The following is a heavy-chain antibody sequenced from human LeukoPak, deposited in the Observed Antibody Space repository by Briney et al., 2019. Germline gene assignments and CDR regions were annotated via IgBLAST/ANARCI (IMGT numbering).Heavy chain of an antibody. Sequence: RSGGSLRLSCAASGFTFDDYTMHWARQAPGKGLEWVSLISWDGGTTYYGDSMKGRFTVSRDNSKKSLYLQMNSLRTEDTALYYCAKDGCGGNCYASSDWYFDLWGRGTLVTVSS. V-gene: IGHV3-43*01. J-gene: IGHJ2*01. CDR1: GFTFDDYT. CDR2: ISWDGGTT. D-gene: IGHD2-21*02. CDR3: AKDGCGGNCYASSDWYFDL.